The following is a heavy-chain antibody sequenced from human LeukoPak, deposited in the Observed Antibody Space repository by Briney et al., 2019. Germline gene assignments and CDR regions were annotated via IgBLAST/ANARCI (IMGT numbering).Heavy chain of an antibody. V-gene: IGHV3-23*01. D-gene: IGHD3-10*01. Sequence: AFTSSGFTFSASALGWVRQAPVKGLEWVSGMSGNGGPTYNEDSVKGEFTLSRDNSMNKLYLQMNRLRAEDTAVYYCAKGGEYYGSLFDSWGQETLVTVSS. CDR2: MSGNGGPT. CDR1: GFTFSASA. J-gene: IGHJ4*02. CDR3: AKGGEYYGSLFDS.